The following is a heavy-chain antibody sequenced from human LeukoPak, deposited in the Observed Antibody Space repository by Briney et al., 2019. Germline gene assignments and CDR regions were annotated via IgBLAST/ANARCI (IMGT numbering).Heavy chain of an antibody. V-gene: IGHV1-2*02. D-gene: IGHD1-1*01. CDR3: AREEGPPGTTHFDY. CDR1: GGTFSSYA. Sequence: GASVKVSCKASGGTFSSYAISWVRQAPGQGLEWMGWINPNSGGTNYAQNFQGRVTMTRDTSINTAHMELSSLRSDDTAVYYCAREEGPPGTTHFDYWGQGTLVTVSS. CDR2: INPNSGGT. J-gene: IGHJ4*02.